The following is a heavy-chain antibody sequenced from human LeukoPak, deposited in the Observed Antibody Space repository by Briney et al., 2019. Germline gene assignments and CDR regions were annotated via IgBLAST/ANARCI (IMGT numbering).Heavy chain of an antibody. CDR3: AKEAQGCSITSCYFDS. Sequence: GTSLRLSCEASGFAFGSYAMHWVRQAPGKGLEWMTFIRYDGGDKYYADSAEGRFTISRDNSKNTLFLQMNSLRAEDTAVYYCAKEAQGCSITSCYFDSWGQGTLVTVSS. CDR2: IRYDGGDK. V-gene: IGHV3-30*02. CDR1: GFAFGSYA. J-gene: IGHJ4*02. D-gene: IGHD2-2*01.